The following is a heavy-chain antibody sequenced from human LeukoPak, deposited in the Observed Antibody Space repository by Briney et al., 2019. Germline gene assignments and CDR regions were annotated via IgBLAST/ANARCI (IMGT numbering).Heavy chain of an antibody. V-gene: IGHV1-2*02. D-gene: IGHD3-10*01. CDR1: GYNLTRYY. CDR3: ARGGLLWFGELLYERDFLDF. J-gene: IGHJ4*02. CDR2: MNPNSGAT. Sequence: ASVKVSCKASGYNLTRYYMVWVRQAPGQGPEWMGWMNPNSGATDYAQKFQGRVTMTGDTSISTAYLDLSRLTSDDTAVYFCARGGLLWFGELLYERDFLDFWGQGTLVTVST.